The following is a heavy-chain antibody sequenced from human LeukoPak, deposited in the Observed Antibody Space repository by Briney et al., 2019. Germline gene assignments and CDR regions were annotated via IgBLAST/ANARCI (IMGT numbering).Heavy chain of an antibody. CDR2: IYYSGSS. D-gene: IGHD3-9*01. J-gene: IGHJ6*03. V-gene: IGHV4-39*07. CDR1: GGSISSSDYY. Sequence: PSETLSLTCSVSGGSISSSDYYWGWIRQPPGKGLEWLGSIYYSGSSYYNPSLKSRVIISVDTSKNQFSLKVSSVTAADTAVYYCARAYDILTGYYSSEHYYYYMDVWGKGTTVTVSS. CDR3: ARAYDILTGYYSSEHYYYYMDV.